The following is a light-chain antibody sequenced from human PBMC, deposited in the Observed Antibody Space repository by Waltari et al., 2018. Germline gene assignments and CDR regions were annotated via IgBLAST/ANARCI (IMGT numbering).Light chain of an antibody. CDR1: SSDVGNYNL. J-gene: IGLJ2*01. Sequence: QSALTQPASVSGSPGQSITISCTGTSSDVGNYNLVSWYQQHPGKATKLIIYEVSQRHSGVCKCFSGSKSGTTASLTITGLQAEDEADFYCCSYAGSGSSVVFGGGTKLTVL. CDR3: CSYAGSGSSVV. CDR2: EVS. V-gene: IGLV2-23*02.